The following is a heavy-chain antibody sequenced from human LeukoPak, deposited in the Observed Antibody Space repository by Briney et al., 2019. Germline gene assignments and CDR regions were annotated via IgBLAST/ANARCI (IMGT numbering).Heavy chain of an antibody. Sequence: GGSLRLSCTGSGFTFSNYAMNWVRQAPGKGLEWVSYISGSGDTIYYADSVKGRITISRDNAKTSLYLQMNNLRAEDTALYYCARFDRSWYYFYYWGPGTLVTVSS. V-gene: IGHV3-48*03. CDR2: ISGSGDTI. CDR1: GFTFSNYA. D-gene: IGHD6-13*01. J-gene: IGHJ4*02. CDR3: ARFDRSWYYFYY.